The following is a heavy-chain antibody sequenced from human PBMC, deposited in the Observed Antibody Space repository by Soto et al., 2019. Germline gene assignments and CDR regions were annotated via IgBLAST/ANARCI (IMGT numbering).Heavy chain of an antibody. CDR1: GFTFSSHE. V-gene: IGHV3-48*03. D-gene: IGHD3-3*01. CDR2: IDYSGSRT. Sequence: GGSLRLSCAASGFTFSSHEMNWVRQAPGKGLEWVSYIDYSGSRTDYADSVKGRFTISRDNAKNSLYLQMYSPRAEDTAIYYCVRDRTLLVPTSIDYWGHGTLVTVSS. CDR3: VRDRTLLVPTSIDY. J-gene: IGHJ4*01.